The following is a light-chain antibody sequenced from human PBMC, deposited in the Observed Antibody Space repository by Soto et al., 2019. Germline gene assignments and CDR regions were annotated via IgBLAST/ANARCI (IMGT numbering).Light chain of an antibody. V-gene: IGLV2-14*03. CDR3: SSYTSGSIHLL. CDR1: SSDVGGFNY. J-gene: IGLJ2*01. Sequence: QSALTQPASVSGSPGQSITISCTGTSSDVGGFNYVSWYQQHPGKVPKLMIYDVNDRPSGVSDRFSGSKSGNTASLTISGLQAEDEADYFCSSYTSGSIHLLFGRGTKVTVL. CDR2: DVN.